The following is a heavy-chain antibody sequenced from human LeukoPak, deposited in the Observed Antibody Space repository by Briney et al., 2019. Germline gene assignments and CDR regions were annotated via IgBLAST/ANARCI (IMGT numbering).Heavy chain of an antibody. CDR3: ARDALLRLGEHHQSHYYYYYMDV. CDR2: IRYDGSNK. Sequence: RSGGSLRLSCAASGFTFSSYGMHWVRQAPGKGLEWVAFIRYDGSNKYYADSVKGRFTISRDNSKNTLYLQMNSLRAEDTAVYYCARDALLRLGEHHQSHYYYYYMDVWGKGTTVTVSS. D-gene: IGHD3-16*01. V-gene: IGHV3-30*02. CDR1: GFTFSSYG. J-gene: IGHJ6*03.